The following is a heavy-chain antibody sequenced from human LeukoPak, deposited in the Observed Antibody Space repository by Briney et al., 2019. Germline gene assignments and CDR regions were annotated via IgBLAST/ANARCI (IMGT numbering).Heavy chain of an antibody. CDR3: ARIEWERLGRAFDI. CDR1: GFTFSSYG. V-gene: IGHV3-NL1*01. D-gene: IGHD1-26*01. Sequence: PGGSLRLSCAASGFTFSSYGMHWVRQAPGKGLEWVSSIYNTGATHYAESVKGRFTISRDNSKNTLFLQMNSLRAEDMAVYYCARIEWERLGRAFDIWGQGTMVTVSP. CDR2: IYNTGAT. J-gene: IGHJ3*02.